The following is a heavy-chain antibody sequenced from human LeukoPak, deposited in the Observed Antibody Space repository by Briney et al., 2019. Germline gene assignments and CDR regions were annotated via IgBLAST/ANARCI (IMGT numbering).Heavy chain of an antibody. V-gene: IGHV3-23*01. CDR3: AKENPTVLLWFGT. CDR1: GFTFSSYA. Sequence: GGSLRVSCAATGFTFSSYAMSWVRQAPGKGVEWVSAISGSGGSTYHADSVKGRFTISRDNSKNTLYLQMNSLRAEDTAVYYCAKENPTVLLWFGTLGQGTLVTVSS. D-gene: IGHD3-10*01. J-gene: IGHJ5*02. CDR2: ISGSGGST.